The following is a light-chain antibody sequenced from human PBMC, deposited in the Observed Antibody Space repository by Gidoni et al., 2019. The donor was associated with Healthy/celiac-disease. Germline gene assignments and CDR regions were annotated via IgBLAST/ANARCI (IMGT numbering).Light chain of an antibody. CDR2: EVS. CDR3: SSYAGSNNLL. J-gene: IGLJ1*01. Sequence: QSALTQPPSASGSPGPSVTISCTGTSSDVGGYNYVSWYQQHPGKAPKLMIYEVSKRPSGVPDRFSGSKSGNMASLTVSGLQAEDEADYYCSSYAGSNNLLFGTGTKVTVL. V-gene: IGLV2-8*01. CDR1: SSDVGGYNY.